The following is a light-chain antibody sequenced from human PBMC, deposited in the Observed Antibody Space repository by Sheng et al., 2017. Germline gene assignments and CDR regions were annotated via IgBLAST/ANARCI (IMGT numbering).Light chain of an antibody. Sequence: DIQLTQSPSFLSASVGDGVTITCRASHGISSSLAWYQQQPGKAPKLLIFRASTLQSGVPSRFSGSGSGTEFTLTISSLQPEDFATYYCQQFNSYPFTFGPGTTVDIK. V-gene: IGKV1-9*01. CDR3: QQFNSYPFT. J-gene: IGKJ3*01. CDR2: RAS. CDR1: HGISSS.